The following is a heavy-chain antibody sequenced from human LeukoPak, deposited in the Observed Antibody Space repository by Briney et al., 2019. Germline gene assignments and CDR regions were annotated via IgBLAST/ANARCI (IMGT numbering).Heavy chain of an antibody. CDR2: IISIFGTA. CDR3: ASSNGYSSGWYLPITDY. V-gene: IGHV1-69*06. D-gene: IGHD6-19*01. Sequence: ASVKVSCKASGGTFSSYAISWVRQAPGQGLEWMGGIISIFGTANYAQKFQGRVTITADKSTSTAYMELSSLRSEDTAVYYCASSNGYSSGWYLPITDYWGQGTLVTVSS. J-gene: IGHJ4*02. CDR1: GGTFSSYA.